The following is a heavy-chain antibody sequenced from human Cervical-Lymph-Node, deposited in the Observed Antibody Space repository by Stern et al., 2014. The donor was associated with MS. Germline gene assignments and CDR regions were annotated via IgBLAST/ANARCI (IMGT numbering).Heavy chain of an antibody. CDR2: SYRSGGT. CDR3: ASLGLVAAVAGTDY. CDR1: GGSISSRNW. D-gene: IGHD6-19*01. V-gene: IGHV4-4*02. J-gene: IGHJ4*02. Sequence: QVQLQESGPGLVKPSGTLSLTCAVSGGSISSRNWWSWVRRPPGKGLEGSGGSYRSGGTNYNPSLKSRVTISVDKSKTQFSLKLTSVTAADTAVYYCASLGLVAAVAGTDYWGQGTLVTVSS.